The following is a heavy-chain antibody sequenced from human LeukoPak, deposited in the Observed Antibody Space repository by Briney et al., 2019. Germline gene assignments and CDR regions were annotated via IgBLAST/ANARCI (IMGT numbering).Heavy chain of an antibody. CDR3: ARAPRGYCSGGSCFDY. Sequence: ASVKVSCKASGDTFTSYAMHWVRQAPGQRLEWMGWSNAGNGNTKYSQEFQGGVTITRDTSASTAYMELSSLRSDDTAVYYCARAPRGYCSGGSCFDYWGQGTLVTVSS. V-gene: IGHV1-3*02. CDR2: SNAGNGNT. CDR1: GDTFTSYA. J-gene: IGHJ4*02. D-gene: IGHD2-15*01.